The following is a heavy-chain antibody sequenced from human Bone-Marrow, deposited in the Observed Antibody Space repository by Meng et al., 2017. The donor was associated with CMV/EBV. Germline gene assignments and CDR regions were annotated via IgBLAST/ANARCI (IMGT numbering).Heavy chain of an antibody. CDR2: IRYDGSNK. CDR1: GFTFSSYG. CDR3: ARDYGGKAFDI. J-gene: IGHJ3*02. V-gene: IGHV3-30*02. Sequence: GESLKISCAASGFTFSSYGMHWVRQAPGKGLEWVAFIRYDGSNKYYADSVKGRFTISRENAKNSVDLQMNSLRAEDTAVYYCARDYGGKAFDIWGQGTMVTVSS. D-gene: IGHD3-16*01.